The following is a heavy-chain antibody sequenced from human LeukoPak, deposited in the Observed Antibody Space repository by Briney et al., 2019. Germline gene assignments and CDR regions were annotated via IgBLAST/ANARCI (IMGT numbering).Heavy chain of an antibody. Sequence: PGGSLRLSCAASRFTFSNYWMSWVRQAPGKGLEWLTNIKQDGSEKYYVDSVKGRFTISRDNAKNSLYLQMNSLRAEDTAVYYCASQKNGASDYWGQGTLSPSP. CDR1: RFTFSNYW. CDR2: IKQDGSEK. D-gene: IGHD1-1*01. CDR3: ASQKNGASDY. J-gene: IGHJ4*02. V-gene: IGHV3-7*05.